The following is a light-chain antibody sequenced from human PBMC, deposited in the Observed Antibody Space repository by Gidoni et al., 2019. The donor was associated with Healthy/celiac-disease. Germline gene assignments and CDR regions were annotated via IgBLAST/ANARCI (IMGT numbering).Light chain of an antibody. V-gene: IGKV4-1*01. J-gene: IGKJ2*01. CDR2: WAS. Sequence: DIVMTPSPDSLAVSLGERATINCKSSQSVLYSSNNKNYLACYQQKPGQPPKLLIYWASTRESGVPDRFSGSGSGTDFTLTISSLQAEDVAVYYCQQYYSTPQTFGQXTKLEIK. CDR3: QQYYSTPQT. CDR1: QSVLYSSNNKNY.